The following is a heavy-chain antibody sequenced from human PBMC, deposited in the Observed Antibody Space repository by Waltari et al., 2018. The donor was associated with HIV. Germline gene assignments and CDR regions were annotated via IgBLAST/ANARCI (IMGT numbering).Heavy chain of an antibody. Sequence: QVQLVQSGAEVKKTGASVKFSCKVSGYTLSELSIHWVRHAHGKGLEWMGGVDPEDGETIYARKFRGRVTLTEETARDTAEMELSRLRFEDTAVYYWATDPCVMVGAPGYWGQGTRVSVSP. CDR3: ATDPCVMVGAPGY. V-gene: IGHV1-24*01. J-gene: IGHJ4*02. CDR1: GYTLSELS. D-gene: IGHD2-21*01. CDR2: VDPEDGET.